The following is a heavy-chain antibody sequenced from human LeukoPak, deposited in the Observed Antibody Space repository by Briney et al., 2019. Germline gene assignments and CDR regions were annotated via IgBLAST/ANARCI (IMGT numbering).Heavy chain of an antibody. Sequence: SETLSLAYAVYGGSFSGYYWSWIRQPPGKGLEWIGEINHSGSTNYNPSLKSRVTISVDTSKNQFSLKLSSVTAADTAVYYCARVAGHLAAAGRSNRRERSRGGAFDPWGQGTLVTVSS. CDR3: ARVAGHLAAAGRSNRRERSRGGAFDP. V-gene: IGHV4-34*01. J-gene: IGHJ5*02. CDR1: GGSFSGYY. D-gene: IGHD6-13*01. CDR2: INHSGST.